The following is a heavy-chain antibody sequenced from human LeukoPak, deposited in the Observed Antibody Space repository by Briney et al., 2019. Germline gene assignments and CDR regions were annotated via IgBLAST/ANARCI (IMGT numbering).Heavy chain of an antibody. D-gene: IGHD3-22*01. CDR2: IYHSGST. CDR3: ARDGFRDSSGYS. CDR1: GYSISSGYY. J-gene: IGHJ5*02. V-gene: IGHV4-38-2*02. Sequence: SETLSLTCTVSGYSISSGYYWGWIRQPPGKGLEWIGSIYHSGSTYYNPSLKSRVTISVDTSKNQFSLKLSSVTAADTAVYYCARDGFRDSSGYSWGQGTLVTVSS.